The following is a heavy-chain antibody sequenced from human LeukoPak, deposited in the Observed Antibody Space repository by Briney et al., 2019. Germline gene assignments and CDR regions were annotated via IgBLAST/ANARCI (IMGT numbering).Heavy chain of an antibody. D-gene: IGHD3-22*01. CDR1: GFTFRSYE. CDR2: ISTTGNTI. J-gene: IGHJ4*02. V-gene: IGHV3-48*03. Sequence: GGSLRPSCGASGFTFRSYEMDWVRQAPGEGLEWVSYISTTGNTIYYADSVKGRFTISRDNAKNSLYLQMNSLRAEDTAVYYCARERYYSDSSGPMDCWGQGTLVTVSA. CDR3: ARERYYSDSSGPMDC.